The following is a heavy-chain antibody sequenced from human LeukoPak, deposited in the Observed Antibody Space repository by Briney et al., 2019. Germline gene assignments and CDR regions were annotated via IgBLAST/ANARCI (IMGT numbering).Heavy chain of an antibody. J-gene: IGHJ4*02. Sequence: GGSLRLSCAASGFTFSSYGMHWVRQAPGKGLEWVAFIRYDGSNKYYADSVKGRFTISRDNSKNTLYLQMNSLRAEDTAVYYCANDEFGYCSSTSCYILDYWGQGTLVTVSS. D-gene: IGHD2-2*01. CDR2: IRYDGSNK. CDR3: ANDEFGYCSSTSCYILDY. V-gene: IGHV3-30*02. CDR1: GFTFSSYG.